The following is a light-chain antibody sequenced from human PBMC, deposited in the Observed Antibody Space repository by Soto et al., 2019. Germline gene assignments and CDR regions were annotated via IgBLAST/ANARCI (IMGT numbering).Light chain of an antibody. J-gene: IGLJ2*01. V-gene: IGLV3-21*04. CDR2: SDG. Sequence: SYELTQPPSVSVAPGKTATITCGGHNVGSESVHWYQQRPGQAPVLVIYSDGDRPSAIPERFSGSKSGNTATLTIGRVEAGDEADYYCQVWDSSSDPVIFGGGTKLTVL. CDR1: NVGSES. CDR3: QVWDSSSDPVI.